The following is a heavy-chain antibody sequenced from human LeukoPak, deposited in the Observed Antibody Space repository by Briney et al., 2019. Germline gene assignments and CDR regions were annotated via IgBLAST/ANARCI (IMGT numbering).Heavy chain of an antibody. D-gene: IGHD3-10*01. J-gene: IGHJ3*02. CDR2: IVVGSGDT. Sequence: ETSVKVSCKASGFTFTSSAVQWVRQARGQRLEWIGWIVVGSGDTNSAQKFQERVTITRDMSTRTAYMELSSLRSEDTAVYYCGADSMPRGVFSYAFDIRGQGTMVTVSS. V-gene: IGHV1-58*01. CDR3: GADSMPRGVFSYAFDI. CDR1: GFTFTSSA.